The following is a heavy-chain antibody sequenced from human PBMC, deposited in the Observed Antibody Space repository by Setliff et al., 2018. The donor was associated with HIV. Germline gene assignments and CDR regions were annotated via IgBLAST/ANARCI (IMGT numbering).Heavy chain of an antibody. V-gene: IGHV3-15*01. CDR3: TTDLGSGRFSWNNN. J-gene: IGHJ4*02. CDR2: IRNRKNGGTT. D-gene: IGHD1-26*01. CDR1: GFTFSNAW. Sequence: GGSLRLSCAAAGFTFSNAWMTWVRQAPGKGLEWVARIRNRKNGGTTYYAAPVEGRFTISRDDSKNTLSLQMNSLKTEDTAIYYCTTDLGSGRFSWNNNWGQGTLVTVSS.